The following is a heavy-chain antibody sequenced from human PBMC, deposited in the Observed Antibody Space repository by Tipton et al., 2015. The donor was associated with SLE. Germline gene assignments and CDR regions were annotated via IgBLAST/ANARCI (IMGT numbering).Heavy chain of an antibody. D-gene: IGHD2-8*01. J-gene: IGHJ6*02. CDR3: ARGMLTWRGAIVGVDV. V-gene: IGHV4-61*02. CDR2: IYTSGST. Sequence: TLSLTCTVSGGSISSGSYYWSWIRQPAGKGLEWIGRIYTSGSTNYNPSLKSRVTIPVDTSKNQFSLKLSSVTAADTAVYYCARGMLTWRGAIVGVDVWGPGTTVNVSS. CDR1: GGSISSGSYY.